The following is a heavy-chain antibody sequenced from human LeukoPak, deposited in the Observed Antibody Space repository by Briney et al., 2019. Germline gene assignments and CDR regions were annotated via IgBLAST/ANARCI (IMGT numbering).Heavy chain of an antibody. V-gene: IGHV3-7*01. J-gene: IGHJ4*02. CDR3: ARDVYNMGDY. CDR1: GFMFSSYW. Sequence: GGSLRLSCAASGFMFSSYWMTWVRQAPGKGLEWVANIRQDGGEAYYVDSVKGRFTVSRDNAKNFVYLQMNSLRAEDTAVYYCARDVYNMGDYWGQGTLVTVSS. CDR2: IRQDGGEA. D-gene: IGHD1-1*01.